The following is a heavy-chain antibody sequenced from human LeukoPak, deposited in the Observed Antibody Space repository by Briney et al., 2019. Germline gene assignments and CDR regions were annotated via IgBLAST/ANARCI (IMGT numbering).Heavy chain of an antibody. CDR2: LSPKSGAT. V-gene: IGHV1-2*02. D-gene: IGHD1-26*01. J-gene: IGHJ4*02. Sequence: GASVKVSCKASGYTFSGYYVHWVRQAPGQGLEWMGWLSPKSGATKYAQKFQGRVTLTRDLSLSTAYMELNSLTSDDTAVYYCARDTYGGSDFPLPYWGQGALVTVSS. CDR1: GYTFSGYY. CDR3: ARDTYGGSDFPLPY.